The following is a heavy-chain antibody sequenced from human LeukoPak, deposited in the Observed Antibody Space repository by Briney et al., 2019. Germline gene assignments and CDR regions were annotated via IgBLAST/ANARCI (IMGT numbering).Heavy chain of an antibody. CDR3: ANSGWSPKA. V-gene: IGHV3-30*02. Sequence: GSLRLSCAASGFTFSSYGMHWVRQAPGKGLEWVAFIRYDGSKKYYADSVKGRFTISRDNSKNTLYLQMNSLRAEDTAVYSCANSGWSPKAWGQGTLVTVSS. D-gene: IGHD6-19*01. J-gene: IGHJ5*02. CDR2: IRYDGSKK. CDR1: GFTFSSYG.